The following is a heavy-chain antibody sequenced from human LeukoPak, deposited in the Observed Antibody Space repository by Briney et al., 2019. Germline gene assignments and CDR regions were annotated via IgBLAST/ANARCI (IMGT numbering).Heavy chain of an antibody. CDR1: GFTFSTFG. CDR2: IRYDGDNK. Sequence: GGSLRLSCAASGFTFSTFGMHWVRQTPGKGLEWVAYIRYDGDNKYYADSVKGRFTISRDNSKNTLYLQTNSLRTEDTAVYYCAKVPPGCSTTNCYNPFDYWGQGTLVTVSS. CDR3: AKVPPGCSTTNCYNPFDY. J-gene: IGHJ4*02. V-gene: IGHV3-30*02. D-gene: IGHD2-2*02.